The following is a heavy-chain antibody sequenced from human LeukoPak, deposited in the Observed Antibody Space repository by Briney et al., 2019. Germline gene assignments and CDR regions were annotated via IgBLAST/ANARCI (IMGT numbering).Heavy chain of an antibody. V-gene: IGHV1-8*01. J-gene: IGHJ5*01. CDR1: GYTFTSSD. CDR3: ARVGLRGSGTHHDWFDS. CDR2: MSPNSGDT. D-gene: IGHD3-10*01. Sequence: ASVKVSCKASGYTFTSSDINWVRQATGEGLEWMGWMSPNSGDTGYAQKFQGRVTMTRDTSINTAYMELSSLRSEDTAVYYCARVGLRGSGTHHDWFDSWGQETLITVSS.